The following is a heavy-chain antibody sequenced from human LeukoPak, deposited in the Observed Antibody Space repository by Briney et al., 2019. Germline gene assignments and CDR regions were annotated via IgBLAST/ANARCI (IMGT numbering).Heavy chain of an antibody. CDR1: GFTFGSYA. V-gene: IGHV3-23*01. Sequence: PGGSLRLSXAASGFTFGSYAMSWVRQAPGKGLEWVSAISGSGGSTYYADSVKGRFTISRDNSKNTLYLQMNSLRAEDTAVYYCARGIQLWSYFDYWGQGTLVTVSS. J-gene: IGHJ4*02. D-gene: IGHD5-18*01. CDR2: ISGSGGST. CDR3: ARGIQLWSYFDY.